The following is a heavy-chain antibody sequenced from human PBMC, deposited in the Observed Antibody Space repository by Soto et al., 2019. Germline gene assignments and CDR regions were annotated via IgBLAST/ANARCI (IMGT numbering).Heavy chain of an antibody. CDR2: TYHTEST. J-gene: IGHJ4*02. CDR1: GDSISSSFW. V-gene: IGHV4-4*02. D-gene: IGHD4-17*01. CDR3: ARYDFGTFDY. Sequence: PSETLSLTCAVSGDSISSSFWWSWVRQPPGKGLEWIGETYHTESTVYNPSLKSRVTISVDKSKNQFSLNLDSVTAADTAVYYCARYDFGTFDYWGRGTLVTVSS.